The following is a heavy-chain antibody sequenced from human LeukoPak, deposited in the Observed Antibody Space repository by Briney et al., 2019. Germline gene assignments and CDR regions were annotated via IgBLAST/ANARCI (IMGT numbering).Heavy chain of an antibody. Sequence: ASVKVSCKASGYTFTSYYMHWVRQAPGQGLEWMGIINPSGGSTSYAQKFQGRVTMTRDTSTRTVYMELSSLRSEDTAVYYCARETRVRYCSGGSCHGFWFDPWGQGTLVTVSS. CDR2: INPSGGST. V-gene: IGHV1-46*01. D-gene: IGHD2-15*01. CDR1: GYTFTSYY. CDR3: ARETRVRYCSGGSCHGFWFDP. J-gene: IGHJ5*02.